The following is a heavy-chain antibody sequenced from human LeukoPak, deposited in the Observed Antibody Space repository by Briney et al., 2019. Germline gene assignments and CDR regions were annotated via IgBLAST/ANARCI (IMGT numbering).Heavy chain of an antibody. V-gene: IGHV4-4*07. CDR1: GGSITNFY. J-gene: IGHJ2*01. D-gene: IGHD3-16*01. Sequence: SETLSLTCTVSGGSITNFYWSWIRQPAGKGLEWIGRIYSSGTITYNPSLKSRVTMSVDTSNNQFSLKLSSVTAADTAVYYCARDSGATGEVKFDPWGLGTLVSVSS. CDR3: ARDSGATGEVKFDP. CDR2: IYSSGTI.